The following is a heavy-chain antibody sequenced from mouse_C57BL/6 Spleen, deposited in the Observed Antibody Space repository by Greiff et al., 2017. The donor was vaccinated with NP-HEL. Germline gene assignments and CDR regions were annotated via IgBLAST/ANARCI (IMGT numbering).Heavy chain of an antibody. CDR3: ARYSLYYDYDGDYYAMDY. J-gene: IGHJ4*01. D-gene: IGHD2-4*01. V-gene: IGHV7-3*01. CDR2: IRNKANGYTT. CDR1: GFTFTDYY. Sequence: EVQLVESGGGLVQPGGSLSLSCAASGFTFTDYYMSWVRQPPGKALEWLGFIRNKANGYTTEYSASVKGRFTISRDNSQSILYLQMNALRAEDSATYDCARYSLYYDYDGDYYAMDYWGQGTSVTVSS.